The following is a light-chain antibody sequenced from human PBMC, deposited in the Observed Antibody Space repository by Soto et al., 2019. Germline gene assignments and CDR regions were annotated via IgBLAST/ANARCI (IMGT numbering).Light chain of an antibody. CDR3: SSYTSSRYV. J-gene: IGLJ1*01. CDR1: SSDVGAYNY. Sequence: QAVVTQPASVSGSPGQSITISCTGTSSDVGAYNYVAWYQQHPGKAPKLMIYEVTARPSGVSSRFSGSKSGNTASLTISGLRAEDEADYYCSSYTSSRYVFGTGTKLTVL. V-gene: IGLV2-14*01. CDR2: EVT.